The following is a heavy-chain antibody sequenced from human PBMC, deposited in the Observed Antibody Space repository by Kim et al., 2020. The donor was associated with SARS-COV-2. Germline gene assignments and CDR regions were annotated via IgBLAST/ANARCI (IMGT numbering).Heavy chain of an antibody. J-gene: IGHJ5*02. V-gene: IGHV4-61*01. CDR3: ARGPNYDILTGYSNWFDP. Sequence: SETLSLTCTVSGGSVSSGSYYWSWIRQPPGKGLEWIGYIYYSGSTNYNPSLKSRVTISVDTSKNQFSLKLSSVTAADTAVYYCARGPNYDILTGYSNWFDPWGQGTLVTVSS. CDR2: IYYSGST. D-gene: IGHD3-9*01. CDR1: GGSVSSGSYY.